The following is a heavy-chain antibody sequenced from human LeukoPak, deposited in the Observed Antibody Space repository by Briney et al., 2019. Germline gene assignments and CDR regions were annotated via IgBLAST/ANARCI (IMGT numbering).Heavy chain of an antibody. CDR1: GGSFSGYY. J-gene: IGHJ6*02. V-gene: IGHV4-34*01. CDR2: INHSGST. D-gene: IGHD3-3*01. CDR3: AAGAYYDFWSGLRADYYYYGMDV. Sequence: PSETLSLTCAVYGGSFSGYYWSWIRQPPGKGLEWVGEINHSGSTNYNPSLKSRVTISVDTSKNQFSLKLSSVTAADTAVYYCAAGAYYDFWSGLRADYYYYGMDVWGQGTTVTVSS.